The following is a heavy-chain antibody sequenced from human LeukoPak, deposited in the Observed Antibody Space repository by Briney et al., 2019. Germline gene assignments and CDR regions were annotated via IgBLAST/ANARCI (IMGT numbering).Heavy chain of an antibody. CDR1: GITFSTSG. Sequence: GGSLRLSCAASGITFSTSGMHWVRQAPGKGLEWVAFTWSDGSNKYHADSVKGRFTISRDNSKDTLYLQMNSLRAEDTAVYYCARDKGTTCIDNWGQGALVTVSS. V-gene: IGHV3-33*01. CDR3: ARDKGTTCIDN. CDR2: TWSDGSNK. J-gene: IGHJ4*02. D-gene: IGHD4-17*01.